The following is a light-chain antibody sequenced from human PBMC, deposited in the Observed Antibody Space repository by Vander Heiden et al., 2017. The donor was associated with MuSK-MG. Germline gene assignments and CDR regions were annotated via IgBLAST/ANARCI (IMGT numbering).Light chain of an antibody. CDR2: DTT. Sequence: QAVVTQEPSLTVSPGGTVTLTCGSSTGAVHDGHYTYWFQQKPGQAPRTLIDDTTKTHPWTPARCAGSLAGGKAALTLSGAQPEDEADYYGLLSYSIGRMIFGGGTKVTVL. J-gene: IGLJ2*01. V-gene: IGLV7-46*01. CDR3: LLSYSIGRMI. CDR1: TGAVHDGHY.